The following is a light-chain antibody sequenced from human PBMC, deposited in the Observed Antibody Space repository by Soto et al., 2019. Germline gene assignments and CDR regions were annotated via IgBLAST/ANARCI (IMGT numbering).Light chain of an antibody. Sequence: IVLTQSPAILSLSPGERATLSCRASQSVSVNFAWYQQKPGQAPRPLIYSASDRAPGIPARFSGSGSGTDFTLTISSLEPEDFAVYYCQQYNSWPLTFGGGTKVDIK. CDR1: QSVSVN. V-gene: IGKV3-11*01. CDR2: SAS. CDR3: QQYNSWPLT. J-gene: IGKJ4*01.